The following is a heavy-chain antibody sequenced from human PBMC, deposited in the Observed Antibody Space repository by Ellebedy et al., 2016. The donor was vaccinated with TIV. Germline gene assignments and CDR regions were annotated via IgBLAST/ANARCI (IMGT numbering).Heavy chain of an antibody. Sequence: SETLSLXXTVSGGSIRDSTYNWGWIRQPPGKGLEWIGSLNYRTTPYYNMSLESRVTISVDTSKKQFSLKLTSVTAADTAVYFCAGQRPPHFYFYMDVWGKGTTVIVSS. V-gene: IGHV4-39*01. CDR3: AGQRPPHFYFYMDV. D-gene: IGHD2-2*01. CDR1: GGSIRDSTYN. J-gene: IGHJ6*03. CDR2: LNYRTTP.